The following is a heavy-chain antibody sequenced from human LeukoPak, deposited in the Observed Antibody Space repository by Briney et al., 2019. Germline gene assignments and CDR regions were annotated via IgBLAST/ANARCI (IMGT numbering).Heavy chain of an antibody. CDR2: ISSSSSYI. CDR1: GFTFSSYS. Sequence: GGSPRLSCAASGFTFSSYSMNWVRQAPGKGLEWVSSISSSSSYIYYADSVKGRFTISRDNAKNSLYLQMNSLRAEDTAVYYCASDSGSYSDAFDIWGQGTMVTVSS. CDR3: ASDSGSYSDAFDI. V-gene: IGHV3-21*01. D-gene: IGHD1-26*01. J-gene: IGHJ3*02.